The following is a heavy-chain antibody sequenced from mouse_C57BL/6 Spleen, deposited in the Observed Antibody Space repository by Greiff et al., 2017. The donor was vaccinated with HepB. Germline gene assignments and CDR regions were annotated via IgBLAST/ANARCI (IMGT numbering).Heavy chain of an antibody. Sequence: VQLQESGAELVKPGASVKISCKASGYAFSSYWMNWVKQRPGKGLEWIGQIYPGDGDTNYNGKFKGKATLTADKSSSTAYMKLSSLTSEDSAVYFGARGPTVVATGAMDYWGQGTSATVSS. D-gene: IGHD1-1*01. V-gene: IGHV1-80*01. CDR3: ARGPTVVATGAMDY. CDR1: GYAFSSYW. J-gene: IGHJ4*01. CDR2: IYPGDGDT.